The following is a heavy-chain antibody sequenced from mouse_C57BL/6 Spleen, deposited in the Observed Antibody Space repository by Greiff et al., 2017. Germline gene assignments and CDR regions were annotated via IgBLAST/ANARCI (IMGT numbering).Heavy chain of an antibody. J-gene: IGHJ2*01. V-gene: IGHV3-6*01. Sequence: ESGPGLVKPSQSLSLTCSVTGYSITSGYYWNWIRQFPGNKLEWMGYISYDGSNNYNPSLKNRISITRDTSKNQFFLKLKSVTTEDTATYYGARGDYWGQGTTLTVSS. CDR1: GYSITSGYY. CDR3: ARGDY. CDR2: ISYDGSN.